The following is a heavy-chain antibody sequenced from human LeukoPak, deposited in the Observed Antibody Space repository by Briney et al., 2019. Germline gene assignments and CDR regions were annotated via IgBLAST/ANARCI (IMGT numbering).Heavy chain of an antibody. CDR2: TSSSSSTI. CDR3: ARGIRFLEWLPDY. V-gene: IGHV3-48*04. J-gene: IGHJ4*02. D-gene: IGHD3-3*01. Sequence: GGSLRLSCAASGVTFSSYSMNWVRQAPGKGLEWVSYTSSSSSTIYYADSVKGRFTISRDNAKNSLYLQMNSLRAEDTAVYYCARGIRFLEWLPDYWGQGTLVTVSS. CDR1: GVTFSSYS.